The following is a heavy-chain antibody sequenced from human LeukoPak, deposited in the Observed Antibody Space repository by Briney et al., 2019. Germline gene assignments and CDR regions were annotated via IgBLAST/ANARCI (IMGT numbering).Heavy chain of an antibody. CDR3: ARGPYGSGYCSSTSCPDKGSYYYYMDV. V-gene: IGHV3-74*01. J-gene: IGHJ6*03. Sequence: GGSLRLSCAASGFTFSSYWMHWVRHAPGKGLVWVSRINSDGSSTSYADSVKGRFTISRDNAKNTLYLQMNSLRAEDTAVYYCARGPYGSGYCSSTSCPDKGSYYYYMDVWGKGTTVTVSS. D-gene: IGHD2-2*03. CDR2: INSDGSST. CDR1: GFTFSSYW.